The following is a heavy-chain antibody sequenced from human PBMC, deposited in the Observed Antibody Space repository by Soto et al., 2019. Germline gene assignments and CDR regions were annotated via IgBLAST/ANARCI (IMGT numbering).Heavy chain of an antibody. D-gene: IGHD3-22*01. CDR1: GGTFSSYA. Sequence: QVQLVQSGAEVKKPGSSVKVSCKASGGTFSSYAISWVRQAPGQGPEWMGGIIPIFGTANYAQKFQGRVTITADESTSTAYMELSSLRSEDTAVYYCARDRSTDSSGYLYWFDPWGQGTLVTVSS. J-gene: IGHJ5*02. CDR3: ARDRSTDSSGYLYWFDP. V-gene: IGHV1-69*01. CDR2: IIPIFGTA.